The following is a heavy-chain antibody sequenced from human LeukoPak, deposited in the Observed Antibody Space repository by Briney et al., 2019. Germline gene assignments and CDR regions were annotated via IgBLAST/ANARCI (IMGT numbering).Heavy chain of an antibody. J-gene: IGHJ4*02. V-gene: IGHV1-24*01. CDR1: GYTLTELS. CDR2: FDPEGGET. Sequence: GASVKVPCKVSGYTLTELSMHWVRQAPGKGLEWMGGFDPEGGETIYAQKFQGRVTMTEDTSTDTAYMELSSLRSEDTAVYYCATARELSEYYFDYWGQGTLVTVSS. D-gene: IGHD3-16*02. CDR3: ATARELSEYYFDY.